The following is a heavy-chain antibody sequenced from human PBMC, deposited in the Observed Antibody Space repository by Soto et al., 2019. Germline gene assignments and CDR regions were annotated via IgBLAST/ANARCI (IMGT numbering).Heavy chain of an antibody. CDR2: MNQDGSEK. V-gene: IGHV3-7*05. D-gene: IGHD2-8*02. CDR1: GFTFSSYY. CDR3: VRDILAPGSRVDFAY. Sequence: EVRLVESGGGLDQPGGSLRLSCAASGFTFSSYYMTWVRQAPGEGLEWVANMNQDGSEKYYVDSVKGRFIISRDNAENSRYLEVSSLRADDSAVYYGVRDILAPGSRVDFAYWGQGTLVTASS. J-gene: IGHJ4*02.